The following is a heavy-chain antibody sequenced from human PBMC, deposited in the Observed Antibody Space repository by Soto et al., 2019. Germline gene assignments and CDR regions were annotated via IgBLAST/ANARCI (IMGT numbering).Heavy chain of an antibody. Sequence: ASVKVSCKASGYTFTIHTIHWVRQAPGQRLEWMGWINAGNGDTKSSQKFQGRVTITRDTSASTAYMELSSLRSEDTAVYYCARDPGPDVFDIWGQGTMVTVSS. CDR3: ARDPGPDVFDI. CDR2: INAGNGDT. V-gene: IGHV1-3*01. CDR1: GYTFTIHT. D-gene: IGHD1-1*01. J-gene: IGHJ3*02.